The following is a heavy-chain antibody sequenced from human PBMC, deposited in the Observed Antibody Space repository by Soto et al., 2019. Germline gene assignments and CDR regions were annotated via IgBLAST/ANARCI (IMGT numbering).Heavy chain of an antibody. V-gene: IGHV4-39*01. Sequence: SETLSLTCTVSGGSISSSSYYWGWIRQPPGKGLEWIGSIYYSGSTYYNPSLKSRVTISVDTSKNQFSLKLSSVTAADTAVYYCARHSTVTTSWVQHWGQGTLVTVSS. D-gene: IGHD4-17*01. J-gene: IGHJ1*01. CDR3: ARHSTVTTSWVQH. CDR1: GGSISSSSYY. CDR2: IYYSGST.